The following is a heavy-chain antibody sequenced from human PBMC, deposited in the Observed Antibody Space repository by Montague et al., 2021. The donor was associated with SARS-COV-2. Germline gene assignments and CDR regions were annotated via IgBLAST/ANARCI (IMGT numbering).Heavy chain of an antibody. V-gene: IGHV4-31*01. CDR2: ICYSASS. CDR1: GGSLSSCFYY. J-gene: IGHJ6*02. D-gene: IGHD5-24*01. CDR3: AGVSVGMATMGVYYYDGMDV. Sequence: TLSLTCTVSGGSLSSCFYYWIWIRQHPGKGLEWIVSICYSASSYSNPSLQSPVTISGDTSQNHFSLNLSSVTAADTAVYSCAGVSVGMATMGVYYYDGMDVWGQGTTVTVSS.